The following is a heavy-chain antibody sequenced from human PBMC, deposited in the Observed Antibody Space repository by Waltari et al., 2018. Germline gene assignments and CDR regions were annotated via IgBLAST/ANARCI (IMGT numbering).Heavy chain of an antibody. CDR2: ISGSGGST. CDR1: GFLFIRSA. CDR3: AKGSSSSAPMDY. V-gene: IGHV3-23*01. D-gene: IGHD6-6*01. Sequence: EVQLLESGGGLVQPGGSLRLSCAASGFLFIRSAMSWVHQAPGKGLECVSAISGSGGSTYYADSVKGRFTISRDNSKNTLYLQMNSLRAEDTAVYYCAKGSSSSAPMDYWGQGTLVTVSS. J-gene: IGHJ4*02.